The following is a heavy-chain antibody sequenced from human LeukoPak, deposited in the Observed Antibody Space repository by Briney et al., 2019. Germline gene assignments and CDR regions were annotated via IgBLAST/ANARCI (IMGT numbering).Heavy chain of an antibody. J-gene: IGHJ4*02. V-gene: IGHV1-69*05. CDR2: IIPIFGTA. D-gene: IGHD5-12*01. Sequence: SVKVSCKASGGTFSSYAISWVRQAPGQGLEWMGRIIPIFGTANYAQKFQGRVTITTDESTSTAYMELSSLRSEDTAVYYCAGGPLGRRGYSGYVTFDYWGQGTLVTVSS. CDR3: AGGPLGRRGYSGYVTFDY. CDR1: GGTFSSYA.